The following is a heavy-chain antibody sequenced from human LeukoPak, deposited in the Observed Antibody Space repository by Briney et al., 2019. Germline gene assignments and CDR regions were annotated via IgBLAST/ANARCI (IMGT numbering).Heavy chain of an antibody. Sequence: ASVKVSCKASRYTFTCYYMHWVRQAPGQGLEWMGWINPNSGGTNYAQKFQGRVTMTRDTSISTAYMELSRLRSDDTAVYYCARVYARCCSGGSCYSWLGYWGQGTLVTVSS. CDR3: ARVYARCCSGGSCYSWLGY. V-gene: IGHV1-2*02. D-gene: IGHD2-15*01. J-gene: IGHJ4*02. CDR1: RYTFTCYY. CDR2: INPNSGGT.